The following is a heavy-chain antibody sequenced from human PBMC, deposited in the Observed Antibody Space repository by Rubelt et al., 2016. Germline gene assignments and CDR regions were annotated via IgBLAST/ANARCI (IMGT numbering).Heavy chain of an antibody. J-gene: IGHJ6*02. Sequence: SGFTFSSYAMSWVRQAPGKGLEWVSGISGSGGSTHHADSVKGRFTISRDNSKNTLYLQMNSLRAEDTAVYYCANDVKGGAAASLDYYYYGMDVWGQGTTVTVSS. CDR1: GFTFSSYA. CDR2: ISGSGGST. V-gene: IGHV3-23*01. D-gene: IGHD2-2*01. CDR3: ANDVKGGAAASLDYYYYGMDV.